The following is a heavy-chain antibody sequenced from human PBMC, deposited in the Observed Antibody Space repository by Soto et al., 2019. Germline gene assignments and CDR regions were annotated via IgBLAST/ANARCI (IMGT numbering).Heavy chain of an antibody. Sequence: QVQLQESGPGLVKPSGTLSLTCAVSGDSVSSPYYWCWVRQPPGKGLEWIGEVFHTGTTSYNPSLMSRVTISMDKSINQFSLDLSSVTAADTAVYYCARSAGWYAVHSWGPGTLVIVSS. D-gene: IGHD6-19*01. CDR3: ARSAGWYAVHS. CDR1: GDSVSSPYY. J-gene: IGHJ4*02. V-gene: IGHV4-4*02. CDR2: VFHTGTT.